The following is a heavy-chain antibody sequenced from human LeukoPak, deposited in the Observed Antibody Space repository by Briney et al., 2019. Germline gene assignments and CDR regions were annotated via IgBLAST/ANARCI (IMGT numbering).Heavy chain of an antibody. CDR2: IYYSGST. V-gene: IGHV4-61*05. CDR1: GGSISSSSYY. Sequence: SETLSLTCTVSGGSISSSSYYWSWIRQPPGKGLEWIGYIYYSGSTNYNPSLKSRVTISVDTSKNQFSLKLSSVTAADTAVYYCARRSGWLLWGQGTLVTVSS. D-gene: IGHD6-19*01. CDR3: ARRSGWLL. J-gene: IGHJ4*02.